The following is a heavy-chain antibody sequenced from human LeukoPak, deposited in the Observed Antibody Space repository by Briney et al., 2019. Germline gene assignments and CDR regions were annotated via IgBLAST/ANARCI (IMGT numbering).Heavy chain of an antibody. Sequence: GGSLRLSCAASGFSFRSFAMSWVRQAPGKGLEWVAVTSGDEDSTHYAESVRGRFIISTDNSKNSLYLQMNSLRAEDTAVYYCARHGFSGYDTPSLDYWGQGTLVTVSS. V-gene: IGHV3-23*01. D-gene: IGHD5-12*01. CDR1: GFSFRSFA. CDR2: TSGDEDST. CDR3: ARHGFSGYDTPSLDY. J-gene: IGHJ4*02.